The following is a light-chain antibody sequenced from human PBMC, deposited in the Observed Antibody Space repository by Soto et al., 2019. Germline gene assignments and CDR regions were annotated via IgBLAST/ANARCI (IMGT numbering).Light chain of an antibody. CDR3: QQYNSYSWT. CDR2: DAS. J-gene: IGKJ1*01. Sequence: IQMTQSPSTLSASVGDRVTITCRASQSISSWLAWYQQKPGKDPKLLIYDASSLESGVPSRFSGSGSGTEFTLTISSLQPDDFATYYCQQYNSYSWTFGQGTKVDIK. V-gene: IGKV1-5*01. CDR1: QSISSW.